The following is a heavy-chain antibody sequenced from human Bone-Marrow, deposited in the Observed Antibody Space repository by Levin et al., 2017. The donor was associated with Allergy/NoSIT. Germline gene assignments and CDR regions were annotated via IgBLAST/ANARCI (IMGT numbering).Heavy chain of an antibody. CDR1: EDTFDSFW. Sequence: RGESLKISCQGSEDTFDSFWIGWLRQMPGKGLECIGVIYPDDSHTIYSPAFQGQVTISADRSITTAYLQWGSLKASDTAIYYCARRWADAFDMWGQGTMVTVSS. J-gene: IGHJ3*02. D-gene: IGHD6-13*01. V-gene: IGHV5-51*01. CDR2: IYPDDSHT. CDR3: ARRWADAFDM.